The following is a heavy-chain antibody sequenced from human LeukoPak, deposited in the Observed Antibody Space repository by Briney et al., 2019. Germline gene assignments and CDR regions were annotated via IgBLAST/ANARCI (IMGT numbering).Heavy chain of an antibody. CDR3: ARDGDPIVVVPAALEP. V-gene: IGHV1-69*01. CDR1: GGTFSSYA. J-gene: IGHJ5*02. CDR2: IIPIFGTA. D-gene: IGHD2-2*01. Sequence: ASVKVSCKASGGTFSSYAISWVRQAPGQGLEWMGVIIPIFGTANYAQKFQGRVTITADESTSTAYMELSSLRSEDTAVYYCARDGDPIVVVPAALEPWGQGTLVTVSS.